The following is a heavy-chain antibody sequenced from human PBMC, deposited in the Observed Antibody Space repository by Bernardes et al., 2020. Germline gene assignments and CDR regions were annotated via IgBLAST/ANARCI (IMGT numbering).Heavy chain of an antibody. Sequence: SETLSLTCAVYGGSFSGYSWSWIRQPPGKGLEWIGEINHSGSTNYNPSLKSRVTISVDTSKNQFSLKMSSVTAADTAVYYCARGVGKSRGRITIFGAADWFDPWGQGTLVTVSS. CDR1: GGSFSGYS. V-gene: IGHV4-34*01. CDR2: INHSGST. J-gene: IGHJ5*02. CDR3: ARGVGKSRGRITIFGAADWFDP. D-gene: IGHD3-3*01.